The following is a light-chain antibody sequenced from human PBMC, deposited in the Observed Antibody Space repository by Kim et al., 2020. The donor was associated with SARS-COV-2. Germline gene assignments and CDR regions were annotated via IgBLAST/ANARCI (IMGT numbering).Light chain of an antibody. CDR1: SMDIGGSYNY. J-gene: IGLJ2*01. Sequence: STAISDTGTSMDIGGSYNYVSWYQQHPGKAPKLMIYDVSNRPSGVSNRFSGSKSGNTASLTISGLQAEDEADYYCSSYTSSSTLVVFGGGTQLTVL. V-gene: IGLV2-14*03. CDR3: SSYTSSSTLVV. CDR2: DVS.